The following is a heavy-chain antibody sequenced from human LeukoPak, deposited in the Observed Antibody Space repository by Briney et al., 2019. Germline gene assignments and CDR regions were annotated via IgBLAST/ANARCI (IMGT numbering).Heavy chain of an antibody. CDR3: AKDREKQWLAQGGLFDY. J-gene: IGHJ4*02. CDR1: GFTFSSYA. Sequence: GGSLRLSCAASGFTFSSYAMSWVRQAPGKGLEWVSAISGSGGSTYYADSVKGRFTISRDNSKNTLYLQMNSLRAEDTAVYYCAKDREKQWLAQGGLFDYWGQGTLVTVSS. CDR2: ISGSGGST. V-gene: IGHV3-23*01. D-gene: IGHD6-19*01.